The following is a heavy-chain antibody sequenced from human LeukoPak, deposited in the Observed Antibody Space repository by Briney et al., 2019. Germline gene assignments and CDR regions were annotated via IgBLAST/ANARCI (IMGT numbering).Heavy chain of an antibody. CDR2: IRRGRSKL. CDR1: GFTFSTYS. D-gene: IGHD3-10*02. Sequence: GGSLRLSCAASGFTFSTYSMNWVRQAPGKGLEWVSSIRRGRSKLFSATSAKGRFTISRANAKNSLYLEMNSLRAEDTAVYYCARDVRGVSDYWGQGTLVTVSS. V-gene: IGHV3-21*06. J-gene: IGHJ4*02. CDR3: ARDVRGVSDY.